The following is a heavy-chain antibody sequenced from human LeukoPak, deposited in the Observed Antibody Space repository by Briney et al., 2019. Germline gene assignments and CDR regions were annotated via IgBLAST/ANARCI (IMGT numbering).Heavy chain of an antibody. CDR2: IYPTGST. D-gene: IGHD1-1*01. CDR3: ARLGTHNWFDP. Sequence: PSETLSLTCTVSGGSISTYYWNWIRQPPGKGLEWIGYIYPTGSTNYSPSLKSRVTISVDTSKNQFSLKLSSVTAADTAVYYCARLGTHNWFDPWGQGTLVTVSS. CDR1: GGSISTYY. V-gene: IGHV4-4*09. J-gene: IGHJ5*02.